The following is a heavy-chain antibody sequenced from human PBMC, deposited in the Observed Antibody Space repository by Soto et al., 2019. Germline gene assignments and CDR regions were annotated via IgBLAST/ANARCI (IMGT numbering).Heavy chain of an antibody. D-gene: IGHD2-2*01. J-gene: IGHJ5*02. V-gene: IGHV4-4*02. CDR1: GGSISSGTW. Sequence: ASETLSLTCAVSGGSISSGTWWSWVRQPPGRGLEWIGEIYHSGSPNYNPSLKSRVTMSVDKSKTLFSLRLSSVTAADSALYYCARRVPAAPNWFHPWGQGTLVTVSS. CDR3: ARRVPAAPNWFHP. CDR2: IYHSGSP.